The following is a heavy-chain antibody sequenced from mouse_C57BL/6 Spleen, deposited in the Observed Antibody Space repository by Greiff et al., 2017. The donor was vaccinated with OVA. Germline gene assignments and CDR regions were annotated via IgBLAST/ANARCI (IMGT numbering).Heavy chain of an antibody. CDR2: IHPNSGST. CDR3: ARGDGYYPYFDY. V-gene: IGHV1-64*01. D-gene: IGHD2-3*01. CDR1: GYTFTSYW. Sequence: QVQLQQPGAELVKPGASVKLSCKASGYTFTSYWMHWVKQRPGQGLEWIGMIHPNSGSTNYNEKFKSKATLSVDKSSSTAYMQLSSLTSEDSAVYYCARGDGYYPYFDYWGQGTTLTVSS. J-gene: IGHJ2*01.